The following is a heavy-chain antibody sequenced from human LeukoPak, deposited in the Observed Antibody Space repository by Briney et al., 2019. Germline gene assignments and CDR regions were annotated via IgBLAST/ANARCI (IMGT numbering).Heavy chain of an antibody. CDR1: GFTFSSYS. CDR3: ARDQVDRIWYFDY. J-gene: IGHJ4*02. Sequence: GGSLRLSCAASGFTFSSYSMSWVRQAPGKGLEWVSSISSNSIYVFYADSMKGRFTISRDNAKNSLSLQMNSLRAEDTAVYYCARDQVDRIWYFDYWGQGTLVTVSS. V-gene: IGHV3-21*01. D-gene: IGHD1-14*01. CDR2: ISSNSIYV.